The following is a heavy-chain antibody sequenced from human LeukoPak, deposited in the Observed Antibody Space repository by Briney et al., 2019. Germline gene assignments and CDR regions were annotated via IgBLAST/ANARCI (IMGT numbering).Heavy chain of an antibody. CDR1: GGSISSSSYY. CDR2: IYYSGST. V-gene: IGHV4-39*01. CDR3: ARREYYATPDY. Sequence: KASETLSLTCTVSGGSISSSSYYWGWIRQPPGKGLEWIGSIYYSGSTYYNPSLKSRVTISVDTSKNQFSLKLSSVTAADTAVYYCARREYYATPDYWGQGTLVTVSS. D-gene: IGHD2-2*01. J-gene: IGHJ4*02.